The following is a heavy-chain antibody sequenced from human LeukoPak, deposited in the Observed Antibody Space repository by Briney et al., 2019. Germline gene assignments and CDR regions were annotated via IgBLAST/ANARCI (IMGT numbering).Heavy chain of an antibody. V-gene: IGHV3-21*04. Sequence: GGSLRLSCAASGFTFSSYSMNWVRQAPGKGLEWVSSISSSSSYIYYADSVKGRFTISRDNAKNSLYLQMNSLRAEDTAVYYCAKTAGYSGYDYGAYFDYWGQGTLVTVSS. D-gene: IGHD5-12*01. CDR2: ISSSSSYI. CDR3: AKTAGYSGYDYGAYFDY. CDR1: GFTFSSYS. J-gene: IGHJ4*02.